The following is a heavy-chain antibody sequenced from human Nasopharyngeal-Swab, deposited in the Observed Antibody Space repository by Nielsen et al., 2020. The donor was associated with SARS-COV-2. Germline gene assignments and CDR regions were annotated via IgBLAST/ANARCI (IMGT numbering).Heavy chain of an antibody. J-gene: IGHJ4*02. CDR2: ISGSGGST. Sequence: VRQAPGKGLEWVSAISGSGGSTYYADSVKGRFTISRDNSKNTLYLQMNSLRAEDTAVYYCAKDLTSIAVAGPIIDYWGQGTRVTVSS. D-gene: IGHD6-19*01. CDR3: AKDLTSIAVAGPIIDY. V-gene: IGHV3-23*01.